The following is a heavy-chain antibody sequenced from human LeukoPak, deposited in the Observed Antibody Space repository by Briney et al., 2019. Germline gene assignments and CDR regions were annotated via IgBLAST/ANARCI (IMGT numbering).Heavy chain of an antibody. CDR3: TTDLGTTAYFDY. D-gene: IGHD4-17*01. Sequence: PGGSLRLSCAASGFTFSNAWMSWVRQAPGKGLEWVGRIKSKTDGGTTDYAAPVKGRLTISRDDSKNTLYLQMNSLKTEGTAVYYCTTDLGTTAYFDYWGQGTLVTVCS. J-gene: IGHJ4*02. CDR1: GFTFSNAW. V-gene: IGHV3-15*01. CDR2: IKSKTDGGTT.